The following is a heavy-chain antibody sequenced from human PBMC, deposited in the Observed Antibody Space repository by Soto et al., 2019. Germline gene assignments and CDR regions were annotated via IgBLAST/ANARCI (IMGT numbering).Heavy chain of an antibody. J-gene: IGHJ6*02. CDR3: ARDSGYYGMDV. V-gene: IGHV1-18*01. Sequence: ASVKVSCKASGYTFTSYGISWVRQAPGQGLEWMGWISAYNGNTNYAQKLQGRVTMTTDTSTSTAYTELRSLRSDDTAVYYCARDSGYYGMDVWGQGTTVTVSS. CDR1: GYTFTSYG. CDR2: ISAYNGNT.